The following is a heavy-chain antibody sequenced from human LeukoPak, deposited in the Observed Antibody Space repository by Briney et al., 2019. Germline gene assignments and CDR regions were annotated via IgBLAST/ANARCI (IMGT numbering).Heavy chain of an antibody. CDR2: ISGSGAMT. V-gene: IGHV3-23*01. Sequence: PGGSLRLSCAASGFTLNNHAMIWVRPAPGKGLEWVSSISGSGAMTYFADSVKGRFTISRANAMGTLYLQMNSLRADDTAVYYCSKDRFDGSGSQFDSWGQGSLVTVSS. D-gene: IGHD3-10*01. CDR3: SKDRFDGSGSQFDS. J-gene: IGHJ4*02. CDR1: GFTLNNHA.